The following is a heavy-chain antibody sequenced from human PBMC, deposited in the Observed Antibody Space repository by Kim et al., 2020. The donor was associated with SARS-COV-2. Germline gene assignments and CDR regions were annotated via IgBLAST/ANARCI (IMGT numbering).Heavy chain of an antibody. CDR3: WKSVILTAYGYVDV. Sequence: GGSLRLSCSASGFTFISTAMHWVRQAPGKGLEYVPAIRSNGVSPFSADSVEGGFTISRANSKNTLFLQLSSLKTEKTVAYICWKSVILTAYGYVDV. CDR1: GFTFISTA. V-gene: IGHV3-64D*09. D-gene: IGHD3-9*01. J-gene: IGHJ3*01. CDR2: IRSNGVSP.